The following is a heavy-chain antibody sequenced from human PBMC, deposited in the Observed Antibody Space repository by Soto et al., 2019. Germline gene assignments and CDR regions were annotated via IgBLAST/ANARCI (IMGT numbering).Heavy chain of an antibody. Sequence: QVQLVQSGAVVKKPGSSVEVSCKASGGTFNGYGISWVRQAPGQGLEWMGGTVPVFDTSKYAPKFQGRVTITADKSTRTAYLELSSVRPEDTAIYFCARGVSNSGAYYTGPSAYDLWGQGTLVIVSS. V-gene: IGHV1-69*06. J-gene: IGHJ3*01. CDR3: ARGVSNSGAYYTGPSAYDL. CDR2: TVPVFDTS. D-gene: IGHD3-10*01. CDR1: GGTFNGYG.